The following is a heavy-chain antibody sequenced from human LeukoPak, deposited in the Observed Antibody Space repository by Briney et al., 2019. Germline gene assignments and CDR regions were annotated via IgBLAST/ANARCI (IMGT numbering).Heavy chain of an antibody. CDR1: GFXXSXXA. CDR3: AXALFGVTIASGFDY. Sequence: PGGSLRLSCAASGFXXSXXAXXXVXXXPGKXXXXVXXXSGSGGSTYYTDSVKGRFTISRDNSKNTLYLQMNSLRAEDTALYYCAXALFGVTIASGFDYWGQGTLVTVSS. V-gene: IGHV3-23*01. D-gene: IGHD3-3*01. J-gene: IGHJ4*02. CDR2: XSGSGGST.